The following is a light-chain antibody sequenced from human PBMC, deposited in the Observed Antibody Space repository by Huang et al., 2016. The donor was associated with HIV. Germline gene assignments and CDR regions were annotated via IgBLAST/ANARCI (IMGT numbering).Light chain of an antibody. CDR2: KAS. CDR3: QQYNNYPWT. CDR1: QSISDY. V-gene: IGKV1-5*03. J-gene: IGKJ1*01. Sequence: DIQMTQSPSTLSASVGDRVTITCRASQSISDYLAWYQQNPGEAPNLRIYKASSLEGGVPPRFSGSGSGTEFTLTISSLQADDVATYYCQQYNNYPWTFGQGTLVEIK.